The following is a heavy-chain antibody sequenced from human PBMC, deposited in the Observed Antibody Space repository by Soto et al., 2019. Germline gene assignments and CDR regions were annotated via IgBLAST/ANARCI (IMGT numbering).Heavy chain of an antibody. CDR2: IGAYNGNT. V-gene: IGHV1-18*01. CDR1: GYTFTSYG. Sequence: QVQLVQSGAEVKKPGASVKVSCKASGYTFTSYGITWVRQAPGQGLEWMGWIGAYNGNTNYAQKRQGRVTMTTDTSTSTAYMELRSLGSDDTAVYYWARPLRENMDYGQFYYFDYWGQGTLVTVSS. CDR3: ARPLRENMDYGQFYYFDY. J-gene: IGHJ4*02. D-gene: IGHD3-10*01.